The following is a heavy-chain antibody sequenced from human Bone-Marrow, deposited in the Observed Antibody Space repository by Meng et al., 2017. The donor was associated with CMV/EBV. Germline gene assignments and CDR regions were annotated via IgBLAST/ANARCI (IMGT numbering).Heavy chain of an antibody. CDR2: IIPILGIA. V-gene: IGHV1-69*10. J-gene: IGHJ4*02. D-gene: IGHD2-8*02. CDR3: ARERNLVGPFDY. CDR1: GGTFSSYA. Sequence: SVKVSCKASGGTFSSYAISWVRQAPGQGLEWMGGIIPILGIANYAQKFQGRVTITADKSTSTAYMELSSLRSEDTAVYYCARERNLVGPFDYWCQGTLVTVSS.